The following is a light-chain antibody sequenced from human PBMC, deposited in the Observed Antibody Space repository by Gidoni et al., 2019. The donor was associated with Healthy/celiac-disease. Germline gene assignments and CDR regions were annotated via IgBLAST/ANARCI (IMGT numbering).Light chain of an antibody. CDR2: YDS. J-gene: IGLJ1*01. CDR1: NIGSKS. CDR3: QVWDSSSDHPNYV. Sequence: SYVLTKPPPGSVAPVRPARITCGGNNIGSKSVHWYQQKPGQAPVLVIYYDSDRPSGIPERFSGSNSGNTATLTISRVEAGDEADYYCQVWDSSSDHPNYVFGTGTKVTVL. V-gene: IGLV3-21*04.